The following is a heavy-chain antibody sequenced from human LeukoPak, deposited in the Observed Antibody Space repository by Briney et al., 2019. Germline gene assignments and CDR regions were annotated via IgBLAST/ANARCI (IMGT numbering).Heavy chain of an antibody. CDR3: ARSQFRTTNSGAWGFQP. D-gene: IGHD3-16*01. J-gene: IGHJ1*01. CDR2: INPRNGET. CDR1: GYTFSDYY. Sequence: ASVKVSCKASGYTFSDYYMHWVRQAPGQRLEWMAWINPRNGETKFAPRFQGRVTLTRDTSITTAYMELSRLRPDDTAVYYCARSQFRTTNSGAWGFQPWGQGTLVTVSS. V-gene: IGHV1-2*02.